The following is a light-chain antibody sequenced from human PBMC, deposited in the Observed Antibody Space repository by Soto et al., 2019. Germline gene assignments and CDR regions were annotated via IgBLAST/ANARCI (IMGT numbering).Light chain of an antibody. V-gene: IGKV3-20*01. Sequence: EIVMTQSPATLSLSPGERATLSCRASQSVTSSYLAWYQQKPGQAPRLLIYGASSRATGIPDRFSGSGSGTDFTLTISSLEPEDFAVYYCQQYGSSALTFGRGTKV. CDR1: QSVTSSY. CDR3: QQYGSSALT. J-gene: IGKJ4*01. CDR2: GAS.